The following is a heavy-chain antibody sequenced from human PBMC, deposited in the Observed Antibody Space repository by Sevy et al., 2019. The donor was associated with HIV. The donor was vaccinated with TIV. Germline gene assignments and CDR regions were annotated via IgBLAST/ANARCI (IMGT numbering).Heavy chain of an antibody. V-gene: IGHV4-34*01. Sequence: SETLSLTCAVYGGSFSGYYWNWIRQPPGKGLEWIGEINHSGTTNYNPSLKSRVTISVDTSKNQFSLKLNSVTAADTAVYYCARAPPVVVVPGAPNWFDPWGQGTLVTVSS. D-gene: IGHD2-2*01. J-gene: IGHJ5*02. CDR3: ARAPPVVVVPGAPNWFDP. CDR2: INHSGTT. CDR1: GGSFSGYY.